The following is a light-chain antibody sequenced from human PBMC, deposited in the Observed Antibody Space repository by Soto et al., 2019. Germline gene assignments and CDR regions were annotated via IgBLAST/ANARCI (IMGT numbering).Light chain of an antibody. CDR2: DAS. V-gene: IGKV3-11*01. Sequence: IVLTQSPATLSLSPGERATLSCRASQSISSYLAWYQQKPGQAPRLLIYDASNRATGIPARFSGSGSGTDFTLTISRLEPEDFAVYYCQQFSSYPLTFGGGTKVDI. CDR1: QSISSY. CDR3: QQFSSYPLT. J-gene: IGKJ4*01.